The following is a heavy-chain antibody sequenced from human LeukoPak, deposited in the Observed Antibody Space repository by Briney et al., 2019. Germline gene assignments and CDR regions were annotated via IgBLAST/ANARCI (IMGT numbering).Heavy chain of an antibody. D-gene: IGHD1-26*01. CDR1: GVTVSSNY. J-gene: IGHJ4*02. Sequence: GGSLRLSCAASGVTVSSNYMSSVSQAPGKGLEWVSVIFSDGSTSYADSVKGRFTISRDNSKNTLYLQMNSLRAEDTAVYYCASRVGIVGATGVFDYWGQGTLVTVSS. V-gene: IGHV3-66*01. CDR2: IFSDGST. CDR3: ASRVGIVGATGVFDY.